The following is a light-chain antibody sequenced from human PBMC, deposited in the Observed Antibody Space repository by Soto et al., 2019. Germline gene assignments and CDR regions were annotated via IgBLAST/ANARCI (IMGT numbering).Light chain of an antibody. Sequence: EILLTQSPGTLSLSPGERATLSCRASQSVGSDFLAWYQKRPGQPPRIIIFGASGRATVIQDRFSVIVSWTDFTLTISSLQSEDLSVYYCQQYNNWPWTFGQGTKVDI. CDR3: QQYNNWPWT. CDR1: QSVGSDF. V-gene: IGKV3-20*01. CDR2: GAS. J-gene: IGKJ1*01.